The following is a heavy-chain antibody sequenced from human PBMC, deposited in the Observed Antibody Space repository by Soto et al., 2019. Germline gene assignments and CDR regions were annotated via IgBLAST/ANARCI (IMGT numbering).Heavy chain of an antibody. D-gene: IGHD3-3*01. CDR1: GFSLTTSGVG. Sequence: QITLNESGATVVRPTETLTLPCRFSGFSLTTSGVGVGWIRHPQGKAPGCFALIYWDDDKRYSASLKGRLTITKDPSKNQVVLTVSDLDPTDTATYYCAHRVLRTVFGLVTTTAIYFDFWGQGTPVAVSS. V-gene: IGHV2-5*02. CDR3: AHRVLRTVFGLVTTTAIYFDF. J-gene: IGHJ4*02. CDR2: IYWDDDK.